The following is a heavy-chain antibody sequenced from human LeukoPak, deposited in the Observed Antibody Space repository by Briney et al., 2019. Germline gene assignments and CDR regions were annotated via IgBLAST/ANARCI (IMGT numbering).Heavy chain of an antibody. V-gene: IGHV4-34*01. CDR1: GGSFSGYY. CDR2: INHSGST. Sequence: SETLSLTCAVYGGSFSGYYWSWIRQPPGKGLEWIGEINHSGSTNYNPSLKSRVTISVDTSKNQFSLKLSSVTAADTAVYYSARAPGGYCSGGSCYPKYFQHWGQGTLVTVSS. D-gene: IGHD2-15*01. J-gene: IGHJ1*01. CDR3: ARAPGGYCSGGSCYPKYFQH.